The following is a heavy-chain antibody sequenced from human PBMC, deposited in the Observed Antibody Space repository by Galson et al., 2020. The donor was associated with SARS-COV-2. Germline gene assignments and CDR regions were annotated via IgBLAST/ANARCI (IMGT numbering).Heavy chain of an antibody. J-gene: IGHJ4*02. V-gene: IGHV5-51*01. D-gene: IGHD3-3*01. CDR2: IYPGDSST. Sequence: GESLKISCKGSGYSFPSYWVGWVRQMPGKGPEWMGIIYPGDSSTRYSPSFQGQVTISADKSISTAYLQWSSLKASDTAMYYCARLSSGWYTSFIDWGQGTLVTVSS. CDR1: GYSFPSYW. CDR3: ARLSSGWYTSFID.